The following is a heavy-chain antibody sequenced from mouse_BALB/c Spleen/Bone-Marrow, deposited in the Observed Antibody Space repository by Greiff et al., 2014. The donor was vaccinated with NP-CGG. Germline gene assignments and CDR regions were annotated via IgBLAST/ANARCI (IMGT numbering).Heavy chain of an antibody. J-gene: IGHJ3*01. V-gene: IGHV1-54*03. CDR2: INPGSGGT. D-gene: IGHD2-1*01. CDR3: ARRDGNYAWLAY. CDR1: GYAFTNYL. Sequence: QVQLKESGAELVRPGTSVKVSCKASGYAFTNYLIEWVKQRPGQGLEWIGVINPGSGGTNYNEKFKGKATLTADKSSSTAYMQLSSLTSDDSAVYFCARRDGNYAWLAYWGQGTLVTVSA.